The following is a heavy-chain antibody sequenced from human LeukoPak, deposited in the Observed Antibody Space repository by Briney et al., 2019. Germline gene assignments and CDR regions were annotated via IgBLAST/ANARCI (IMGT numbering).Heavy chain of an antibody. J-gene: IGHJ4*02. V-gene: IGHV3-48*03. D-gene: IGHD4-17*01. CDR2: ISGSGDII. CDR1: GFTFSSYH. CDR3: ARCYGDCVFGY. Sequence: PGGSLRLSCAASGFTFSSYHMNWVRQAPGKGLEWVSYISGSGDIIYYADSLKGRFTISRDNTENSLYLQMNSLRAEDTAVYYCARCYGDCVFGYWGQGTLVTVSS.